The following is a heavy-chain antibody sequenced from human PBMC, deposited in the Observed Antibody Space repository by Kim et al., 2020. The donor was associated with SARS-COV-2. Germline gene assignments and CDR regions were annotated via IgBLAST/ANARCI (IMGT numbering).Heavy chain of an antibody. V-gene: IGHV3-21*01. CDR1: GFTFSSYS. Sequence: GGSLRLSCAASGFTFSSYSMNWVRQAPGKGLEWVSSISSSSSYIYYADSVKGRFTISRDNAKNSLYLQMNSLRAEDTAVYYCARDPSYCSGGSCYSWTAHGPYWGQGTLVTVSS. J-gene: IGHJ4*02. CDR2: ISSSSSYI. CDR3: ARDPSYCSGGSCYSWTAHGPY. D-gene: IGHD2-15*01.